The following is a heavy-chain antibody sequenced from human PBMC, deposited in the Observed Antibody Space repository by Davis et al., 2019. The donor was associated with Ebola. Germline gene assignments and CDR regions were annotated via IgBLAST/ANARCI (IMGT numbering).Heavy chain of an antibody. CDR1: GYTFTSYA. J-gene: IGHJ4*02. Sequence: ASVKVSCKASGYTFTSYAMHWVRQAPGQRLEWMGWINAGNGNTKYSQKFQGRVTITRDTSASTAYMELRSLRSDDTAVYYCARDGYYDSSDLDYWGQGTLVTVSS. D-gene: IGHD3-22*01. CDR3: ARDGYYDSSDLDY. V-gene: IGHV1-3*01. CDR2: INAGNGNT.